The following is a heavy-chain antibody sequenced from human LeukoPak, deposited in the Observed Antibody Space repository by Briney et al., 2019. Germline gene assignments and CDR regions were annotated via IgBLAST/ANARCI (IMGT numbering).Heavy chain of an antibody. CDR2: IYTSRST. D-gene: IGHD6-13*01. J-gene: IGHJ4*02. CDR3: ARVSTIAAAGIDY. V-gene: IGHV4-4*07. Sequence: RIYTSRSTNYNPSLKSRVTMSVDTSKNQFSLKLSSVTAADTAVYYCARVSTIAAAGIDYWGQGTLVTVSS.